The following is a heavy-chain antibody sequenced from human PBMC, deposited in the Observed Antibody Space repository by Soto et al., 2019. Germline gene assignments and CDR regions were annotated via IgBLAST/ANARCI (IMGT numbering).Heavy chain of an antibody. CDR2: INPNSGGT. CDR3: ATSNPGYCSGGSCYNTENYYYYGMDV. D-gene: IGHD2-15*01. V-gene: IGHV1-2*04. J-gene: IGHJ6*02. CDR1: GYTFTGYY. Sequence: ASVKVSCKASGYTFTGYYMHWVRQAPGQGLEWMGWINPNSGGTNYAQKFQGWVTMTRDTSISTAYMELSRLRSDDTAVYYCATSNPGYCSGGSCYNTENYYYYGMDVWGQGTKVTVSS.